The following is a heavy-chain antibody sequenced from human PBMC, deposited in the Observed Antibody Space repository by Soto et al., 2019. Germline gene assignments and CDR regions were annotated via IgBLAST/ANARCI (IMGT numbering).Heavy chain of an antibody. CDR3: AKDVNNYDILTGALHYYGMDV. V-gene: IGHV3-30*18. CDR2: ISYDGSYK. J-gene: IGHJ6*02. CDR1: GFTFSSYG. D-gene: IGHD3-9*01. Sequence: QVQLVESGGGVVQPGRSLRLSCAASGFTFSSYGMHWVRQAPGRWLEWVAVISYDGSYKYYADSVRGRFTISRDNSKNTLYLLMNSLRAEDTALYYCAKDVNNYDILTGALHYYGMDVWGQGTMVTVYS.